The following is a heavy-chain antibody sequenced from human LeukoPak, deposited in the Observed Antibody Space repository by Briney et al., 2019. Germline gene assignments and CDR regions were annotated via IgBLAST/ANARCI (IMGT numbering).Heavy chain of an antibody. CDR1: GGSISSYY. V-gene: IGHV4-59*01. D-gene: IGHD3-3*01. Sequence: SETLSLTCTVSGGSISSYYWSWIRQPPGKGLEWIGYIYYSGSTNYNPSLKSRVTISVDTSKSQFSLKLSSVTAADTAVYYCARTALNYDFWSGYVHGMDVWGQGTTVTVSS. CDR2: IYYSGST. J-gene: IGHJ6*02. CDR3: ARTALNYDFWSGYVHGMDV.